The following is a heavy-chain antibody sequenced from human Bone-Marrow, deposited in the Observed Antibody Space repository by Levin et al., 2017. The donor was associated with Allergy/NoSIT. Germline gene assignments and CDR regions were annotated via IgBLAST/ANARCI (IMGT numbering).Heavy chain of an antibody. CDR1: GFTFRNYW. CDR3: TRYGTGWYNFDS. D-gene: IGHD6-19*01. V-gene: IGHV3-7*01. J-gene: IGHJ4*02. Sequence: PGGSLRLSCAASGFTFRNYWMSWVRQTPGKGLEWVANIKEDGSQTYYVDSVKARFTISRDNATNSLSLQMNSLRAEDTAVYYCTRYGTGWYNFDSWGQGTLVTVSS. CDR2: IKEDGSQT.